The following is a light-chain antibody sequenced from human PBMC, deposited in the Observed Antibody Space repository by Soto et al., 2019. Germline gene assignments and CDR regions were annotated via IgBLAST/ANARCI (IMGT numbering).Light chain of an antibody. CDR1: QTIDNT. Sequence: ELVLTQSAGALFFSPGERGILSCRASQTIDNTLAWYQRKPGQAPRLLIYDASTRATGVTARFSGSGSGTDFTLTISSLQSEDFAVYYCQHYNYWPYTFGQGTKVDIK. V-gene: IGKV3-15*01. CDR2: DAS. CDR3: QHYNYWPYT. J-gene: IGKJ1*01.